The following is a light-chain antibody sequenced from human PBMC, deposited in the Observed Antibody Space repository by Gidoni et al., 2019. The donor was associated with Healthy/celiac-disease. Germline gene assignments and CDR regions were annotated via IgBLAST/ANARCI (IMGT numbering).Light chain of an antibody. Sequence: DIVMTRSPDSLAVSLGEWATINCKSSQSVLYSSNNKNYLAWYQQKPGQPPKLLIYWASTRESGVPDRFSGSGSGTDFTLTISSLQAEDVAVYYCQQYYSTPHTFGQGTKLEIK. J-gene: IGKJ2*01. CDR3: QQYYSTPHT. CDR2: WAS. V-gene: IGKV4-1*01. CDR1: QSVLYSSNNKNY.